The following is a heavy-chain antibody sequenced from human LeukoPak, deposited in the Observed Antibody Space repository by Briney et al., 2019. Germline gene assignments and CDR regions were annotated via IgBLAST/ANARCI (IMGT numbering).Heavy chain of an antibody. D-gene: IGHD2-2*01. Sequence: SETLSHTCTVSGGSISSYYWSWIRQPAGKGLEWIGRIYTSGSTNYNPSLKSRVTMSVDTSKNQFSLKLSSVTAADTAVYYCARDVVPAAMMNWFDPWGQGTLVTVSS. CDR1: GGSISSYY. CDR3: ARDVVPAAMMNWFDP. CDR2: IYTSGST. J-gene: IGHJ5*02. V-gene: IGHV4-4*07.